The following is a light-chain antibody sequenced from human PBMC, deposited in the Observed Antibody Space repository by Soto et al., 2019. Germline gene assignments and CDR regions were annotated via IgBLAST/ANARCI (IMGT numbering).Light chain of an antibody. CDR3: SSYTTSSTQV. CDR2: DVI. V-gene: IGLV2-14*03. J-gene: IGLJ1*01. CDR1: SSDVGGYYY. Sequence: QSALTQPASVSGSPGQSITISCTGTSSDVGGYYYVSWYQQQPGKAPKLMIYDVINRPSGVSNRFSGSKSGNTASLTISGLQPEDEADYYCSSYTTSSTQVFGTGTKVTVL.